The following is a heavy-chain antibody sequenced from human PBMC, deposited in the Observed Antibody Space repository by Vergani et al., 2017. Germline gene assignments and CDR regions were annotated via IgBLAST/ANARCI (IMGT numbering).Heavy chain of an antibody. D-gene: IGHD3-22*01. CDR2: IYYSGST. CDR1: CGSISSYY. CDR3: AGARAYYERPDLDFDI. Sequence: QVQLQESGPGLVKPSEPLSLTCTVSCGSISSYYWSWIRQPPGKGLEWVGYIYYSGSTNYNPSLNSRVTISVDTSKNQFSLRLSSVTAADTAVYYCAGARAYYERPDLDFDIWGQGTMVTVSS. J-gene: IGHJ3*02. V-gene: IGHV4-59*01.